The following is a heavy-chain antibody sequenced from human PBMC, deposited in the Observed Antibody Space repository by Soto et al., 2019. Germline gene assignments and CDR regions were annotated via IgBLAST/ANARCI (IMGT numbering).Heavy chain of an antibody. J-gene: IGHJ4*02. CDR3: AAEISSAGHD. V-gene: IGHV4-39*01. CDR1: GGSISSSSYY. CDR2: IYYSGST. Sequence: SETLSLTCTVSGGSISSSSYYWGWIRQPPGKGLEWIGSIYYSGSTYYNPSLKSRVTISVDTSKNQFSLKLSSVTAADTAVYYCAAEISSAGHDWGQGTLVTVSS. D-gene: IGHD6-13*01.